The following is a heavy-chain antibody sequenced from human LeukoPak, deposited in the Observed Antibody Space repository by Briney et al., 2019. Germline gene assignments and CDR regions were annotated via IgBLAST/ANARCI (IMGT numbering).Heavy chain of an antibody. Sequence: GGSLRLSCAATGYSFKDYGMHWVRQPPGKGLEWVSAINWNGGGTDYADSVKGRFTIFRDNAKNSLYLQLNSLRPEDTALYYCAKHLTATNTYIFFGLDVRGQGTSVTVSS. CDR3: AKHLTATNTYIFFGLDV. CDR2: INWNGGGT. D-gene: IGHD1-26*01. J-gene: IGHJ6*02. CDR1: GYSFKDYG. V-gene: IGHV3-9*01.